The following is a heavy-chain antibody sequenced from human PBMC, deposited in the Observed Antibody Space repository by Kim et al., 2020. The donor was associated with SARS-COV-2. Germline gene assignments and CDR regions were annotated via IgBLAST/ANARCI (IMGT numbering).Heavy chain of an antibody. D-gene: IGHD3-9*01. CDR3: ARSPPLTYYDILTGYHMDYGMDV. Sequence: SVKVSCKASGGTFSSYAISWVRQAPGQGLEWMGRIIPILGIANYAQKFQGRVTITADKSTSTAYMELSSLRSEDTAVYYCARSPPLTYYDILTGYHMDYGMDVWGQGTTVTVSS. J-gene: IGHJ6*02. CDR1: GGTFSSYA. V-gene: IGHV1-69*04. CDR2: IIPILGIA.